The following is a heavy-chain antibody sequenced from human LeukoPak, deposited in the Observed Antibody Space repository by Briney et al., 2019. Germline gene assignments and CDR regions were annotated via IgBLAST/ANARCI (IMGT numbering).Heavy chain of an antibody. CDR2: MNPNSGNT. D-gene: IGHD3-10*01. CDR3: ARGLNYYGSGSQIYDY. Sequence: GASVKVSCKASGYTFTSYGISWVRQAPGQGLEWMGWMNPNSGNTGYAQKFQGRVTMTRNTSISTAYMELSSLRSEDTAVYYCARGLNYYGSGSQIYDYWGQGTLVTVSS. CDR1: GYTFTSYG. J-gene: IGHJ4*02. V-gene: IGHV1-8*02.